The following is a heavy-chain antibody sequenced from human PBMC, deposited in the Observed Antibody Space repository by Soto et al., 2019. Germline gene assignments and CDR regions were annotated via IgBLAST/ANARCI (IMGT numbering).Heavy chain of an antibody. D-gene: IGHD6-19*01. Sequence: QVQLVESGGGVVQPGRSLRLSCAASGFTFSSYAMLWVRQAPGKGPEWVAVISYDGSSKTYADSVKGQFTISRDNSKNSLFLQMNNLRPEDTAVYYCARRNSDYSSVWSDAFDIWGQGTMVTVSS. V-gene: IGHV3-30-3*01. J-gene: IGHJ3*02. CDR3: ARRNSDYSSVWSDAFDI. CDR2: ISYDGSSK. CDR1: GFTFSSYA.